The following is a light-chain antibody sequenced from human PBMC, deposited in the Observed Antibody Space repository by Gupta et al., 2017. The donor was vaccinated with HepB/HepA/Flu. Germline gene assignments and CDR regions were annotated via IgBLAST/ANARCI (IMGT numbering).Light chain of an antibody. CDR1: QGISSY. CDR3: QQLNSYPLT. Sequence: DTHLTQSPSFLSASVGDRVTITCRASQGISSYLAWYQQKPGKAPKLLIYAASTLQSGVPSRFSGSGSGTEFTLTISSLQPEDFATYYCQQLNSYPLTFGGGTKVEIK. J-gene: IGKJ4*01. CDR2: AAS. V-gene: IGKV1-9*01.